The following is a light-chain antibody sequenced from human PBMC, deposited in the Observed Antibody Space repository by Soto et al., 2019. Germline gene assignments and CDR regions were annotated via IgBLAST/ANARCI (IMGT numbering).Light chain of an antibody. J-gene: IGKJ1*01. V-gene: IGKV3-20*01. CDR2: GAS. Sequence: EIVLTQSPVTLSSSPGEIATLSCSASQMVTSNYLAWYQQKRGQAPRLLICGASISATDLPDRFSGGGSATAFTLTISRLEAEDFAVYYCHKYGSPPGTFGQGTKVDIK. CDR1: QMVTSNY. CDR3: HKYGSPPGT.